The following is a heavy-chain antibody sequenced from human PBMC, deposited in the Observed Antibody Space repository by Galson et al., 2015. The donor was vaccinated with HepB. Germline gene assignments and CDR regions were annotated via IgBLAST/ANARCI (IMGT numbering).Heavy chain of an antibody. Sequence: SVKVSCKASGGTFSNYAISWVRQAPGQGPEWMGGIIPIFGTTNYAQKFQGRVTITADESTSTAYMELSSLRSEDTAVYHCARGRLNYYDSRGYSFDMWGQGTMVTVSA. CDR1: GGTFSNYA. CDR2: IIPIFGTT. J-gene: IGHJ3*02. D-gene: IGHD3-22*01. CDR3: ARGRLNYYDSRGYSFDM. V-gene: IGHV1-69*13.